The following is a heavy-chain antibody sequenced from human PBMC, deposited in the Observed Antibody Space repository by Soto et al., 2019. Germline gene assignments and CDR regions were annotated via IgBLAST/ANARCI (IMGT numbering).Heavy chain of an antibody. J-gene: IGHJ4*02. CDR3: AKDGRGSGSDYTSFVY. CDR1: GFTVGNNY. V-gene: IGHV3-53*01. CDR2: IYSTGTT. Sequence: EVQLVESGGGLIQPGGSLKLSCAASGFTVGNNYMSWVRQAPGKGLEWVSLIYSTGTTKYADSVKGLFTVSRDNAKNMLYLQMTSLRAEDTAVYYCAKDGRGSGSDYTSFVYWGQGTLVTVS. D-gene: IGHD3-10*01.